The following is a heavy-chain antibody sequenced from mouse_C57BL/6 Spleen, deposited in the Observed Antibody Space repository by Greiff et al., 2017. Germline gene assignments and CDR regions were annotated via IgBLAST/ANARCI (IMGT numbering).Heavy chain of an antibody. D-gene: IGHD2-4*01. V-gene: IGHV5-6*01. CDR3: ARHGSMIRDAMDY. Sequence: EVMLVESGGDLVKPGGSLKLSCAASGFTFSSYGMSWVRQTPDKRLEWVATISSGGSYTYYPDSVKGRFTISRDNAKNTLYLQMSSLKSEDTAMYYCARHGSMIRDAMDYWGQGTSVTVSS. J-gene: IGHJ4*01. CDR2: ISSGGSYT. CDR1: GFTFSSYG.